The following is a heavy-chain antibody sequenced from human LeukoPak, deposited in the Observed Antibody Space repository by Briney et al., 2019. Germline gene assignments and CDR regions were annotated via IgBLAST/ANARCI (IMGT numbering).Heavy chain of an antibody. J-gene: IGHJ4*02. Sequence: GGSLRLSCAASGFTFSSYEMNWVRQAPGKGLECVSVISGSGDSTYYADSVKGRFTISRDNSKNTLWLQMNSLRAEDTAVYYCASRPRYYYDSSGYSSLDYWGQGTLVTVPS. CDR1: GFTFSSYE. D-gene: IGHD3-22*01. CDR3: ASRPRYYYDSSGYSSLDY. V-gene: IGHV3-23*01. CDR2: ISGSGDST.